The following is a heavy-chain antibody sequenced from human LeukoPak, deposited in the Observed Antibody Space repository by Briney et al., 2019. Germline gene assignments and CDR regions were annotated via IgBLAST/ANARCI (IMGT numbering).Heavy chain of an antibody. J-gene: IGHJ4*02. CDR2: MNPNSGST. D-gene: IGHD6-13*01. Sequence: GASVKVSCKASVYTFTSYDINWVRQATGQGLEWMGWMNPNSGSTGYAHKFQGRVTMTRNTSISTAYMELSSLTSEDTADYYCARVTAAAGKVLIDYWGQGTLVTVSS. V-gene: IGHV1-8*01. CDR1: VYTFTSYD. CDR3: ARVTAAAGKVLIDY.